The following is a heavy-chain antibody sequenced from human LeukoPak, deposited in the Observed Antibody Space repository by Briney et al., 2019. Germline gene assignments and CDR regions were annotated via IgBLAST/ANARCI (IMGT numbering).Heavy chain of an antibody. V-gene: IGHV1-2*06. J-gene: IGHJ5*02. CDR3: ARCGSRVTMVRVSSNDSWFDP. D-gene: IGHD3-10*01. CDR2: INPNSGGT. CDR1: GYTFTGYY. Sequence: ASVTVSCKASGYTFTGYYMHWVRQAPGQGLEWMGRINPNSGGTNYAQKFQGRVTMTRDTSISTAYMELSRLRSDDTAVYYCARCGSRVTMVRVSSNDSWFDPWGQGTLVTVSS.